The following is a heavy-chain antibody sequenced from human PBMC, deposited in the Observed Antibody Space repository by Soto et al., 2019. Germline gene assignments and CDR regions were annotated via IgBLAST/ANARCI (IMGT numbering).Heavy chain of an antibody. CDR1: GGTFSSYT. D-gene: IGHD3-10*01. J-gene: IGHJ6*02. Sequence: QVQLVQSGAEVKKPGSSVKISCKASGGTFSSYTISWVRQAPGLGLEWMGRIIPMLGIANYAQKFQGRVTITADKSTSTAYMELSSLSSEDTAVYYCARGAWFGENYGMDVWGQGTTVTVSS. CDR3: ARGAWFGENYGMDV. CDR2: IIPMLGIA. V-gene: IGHV1-69*02.